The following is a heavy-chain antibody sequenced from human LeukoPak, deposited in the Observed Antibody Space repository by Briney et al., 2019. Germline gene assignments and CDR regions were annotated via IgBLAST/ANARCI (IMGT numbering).Heavy chain of an antibody. D-gene: IGHD7-27*01. J-gene: IGHJ4*02. CDR2: IIPILGIA. V-gene: IGHV1-69*04. Sequence: GASVKVSCKASGGTFSSYAISWVRQAPGQGLEWMGSIIPILGIANYAQKFQGRVTITADKSTSTAYMELSSLRSEDTAVYYCARDTNWGSNPRNFDYWGQGTLVTVSS. CDR1: GGTFSSYA. CDR3: ARDTNWGSNPRNFDY.